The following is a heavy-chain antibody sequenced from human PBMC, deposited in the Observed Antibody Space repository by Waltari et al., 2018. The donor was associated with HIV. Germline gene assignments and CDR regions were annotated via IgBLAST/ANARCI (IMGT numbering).Heavy chain of an antibody. CDR2: IYHSGST. Sequence: QVQLQESGPGLVKPSGTLSLTCAVSGGSISSSHWRRWVRQPPGKGLEWIGEIYHSGSTNYNPSLKSRVTISVDKSKNQFSLKLSSVTAADTAVYYCARDHRGSSSWYYYYGMDVWGQGTTVTVSS. CDR1: GGSISSSHW. V-gene: IGHV4-4*02. CDR3: ARDHRGSSSWYYYYGMDV. J-gene: IGHJ6*02. D-gene: IGHD6-13*01.